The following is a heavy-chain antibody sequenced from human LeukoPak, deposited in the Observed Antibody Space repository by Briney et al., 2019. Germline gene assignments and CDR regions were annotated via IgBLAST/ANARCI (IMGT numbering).Heavy chain of an antibody. D-gene: IGHD6-13*01. J-gene: IGHJ4*02. CDR1: GFTFAGYA. V-gene: IGHV3-23*01. Sequence: PGGSLRLSCAASGFTFAGYAMTWVRQAPGKGLEWISLISGSGGSTYYAYVVKGRLPISRENSKNALYLRMNSLRAEETAVYYCSHWGSRGPFDYWGQGTLVTVFS. CDR2: ISGSGGST. CDR3: SHWGSRGPFDY.